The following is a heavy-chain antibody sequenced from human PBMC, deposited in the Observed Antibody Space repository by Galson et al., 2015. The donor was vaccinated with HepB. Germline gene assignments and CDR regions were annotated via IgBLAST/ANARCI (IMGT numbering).Heavy chain of an antibody. D-gene: IGHD6-13*01. CDR3: ARDVRRNQEEIAAAGLDY. J-gene: IGHJ4*02. CDR1: GGSFSGYY. CDR2: INHSGST. Sequence: SETLSLTCAVYGGSFSGYYWSWIRQPPGKGLEWIGEINHSGSTNYNPSLKSRVTISVDTSKNQFSLKLSSVTAADTAVYYCARDVRRNQEEIAAAGLDYWGQGTLVTVSS. V-gene: IGHV4-34*01.